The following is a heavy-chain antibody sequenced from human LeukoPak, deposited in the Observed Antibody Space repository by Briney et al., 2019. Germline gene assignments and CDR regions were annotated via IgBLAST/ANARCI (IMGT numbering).Heavy chain of an antibody. D-gene: IGHD1-14*01. J-gene: IGHJ4*02. CDR2: SNPGTGYT. CDR1: GYTFTNYA. CDR3: AICIPGNGY. V-gene: IGHV1-3*02. Sequence: ASVKVSCKASGYTFTNYAMHWVRQAPGQRLEWMGWSNPGTGYTKYSEDFQDRVIITRDTTANTAYMELSSLRSDDMAVYYCAICIPGNGYWGQGTRVTVSS.